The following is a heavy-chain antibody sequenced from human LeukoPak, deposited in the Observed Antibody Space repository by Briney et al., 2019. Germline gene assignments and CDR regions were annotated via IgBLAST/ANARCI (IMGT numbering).Heavy chain of an antibody. J-gene: IGHJ4*02. CDR3: ARHETGPYFDY. CDR1: GYTFTGYY. CDR2: INPDSGGT. D-gene: IGHD1-1*01. V-gene: IGHV1-2*02. Sequence: EASVKVSCKASGYTFTGYYIHWVRQAPGQGLEWMGWINPDSGGTNYAQKFQGRVTMTRDTSISTAYLQWSSLKASDTAMYYCARHETGPYFDYWGQGTLVTVSS.